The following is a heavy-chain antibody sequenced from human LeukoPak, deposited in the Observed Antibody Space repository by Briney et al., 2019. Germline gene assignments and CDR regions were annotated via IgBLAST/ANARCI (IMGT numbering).Heavy chain of an antibody. CDR2: ISSSGSTI. CDR1: GFTFSDYY. CDR3: VRGLGSGYSYAYGVY. Sequence: GGSLRLSCAASGFTFSDYYMSWIRQAPGKGLEWVSYISSSGSTIYSADSVKGRFTISRDNAKNTLYLQMNSLRAEDTAVYYCVRGLGSGYSYAYGVYWGQGTLVTVSS. D-gene: IGHD5-18*01. V-gene: IGHV3-11*04. J-gene: IGHJ4*02.